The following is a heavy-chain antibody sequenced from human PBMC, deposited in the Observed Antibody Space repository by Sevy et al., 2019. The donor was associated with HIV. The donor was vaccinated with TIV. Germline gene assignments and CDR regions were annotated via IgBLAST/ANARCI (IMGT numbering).Heavy chain of an antibody. Sequence: ASVKVSCKASGYTFTGYYMHWVRQAPGQGLEWMGWINPNSGGTNYAQKFQGRVTMTRDTSISTAYMELSRLRSDDTAVYYCARFSRGYSYGYGYWGQGTLVTVSS. J-gene: IGHJ4*02. D-gene: IGHD5-18*01. CDR2: INPNSGGT. CDR1: GYTFTGYY. V-gene: IGHV1-2*02. CDR3: ARFSRGYSYGYGY.